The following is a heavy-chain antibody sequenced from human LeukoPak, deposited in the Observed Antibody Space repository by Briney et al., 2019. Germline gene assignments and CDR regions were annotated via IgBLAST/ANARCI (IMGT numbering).Heavy chain of an antibody. CDR3: ARRNGYCSSTSCFNIGGWFDP. CDR1: GYSFTSYW. V-gene: IGHV5-51*01. CDR2: IYPGDSDT. D-gene: IGHD2-2*01. Sequence: GESLKISCKGSGYSFTSYWIGWVRQMPGKGLEWMGIIYPGDSDTRYSPPFQGQVTISADKSISTAYLQWSSLKASDTAMYYCARRNGYCSSTSCFNIGGWFDPWGQGTLVTVTS. J-gene: IGHJ5*02.